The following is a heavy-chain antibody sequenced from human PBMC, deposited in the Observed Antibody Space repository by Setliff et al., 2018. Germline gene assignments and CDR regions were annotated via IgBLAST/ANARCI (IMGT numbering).Heavy chain of an antibody. CDR1: GGSISSSNYY. CDR3: ARSLGYCSGGSCYVPN. CDR2: IYYGGSA. V-gene: IGHV4-39*07. Sequence: PSETLSLTCTVSGGSISSSNYYWGWIRQPPGKGLEWIGNIYYGGSAYYNPSLKSRVTISVDTSKNQFSLKLRTVTAAATAMYYCARSLGYCSGGSCYVPNWGQGTLSAVSS. J-gene: IGHJ4*02. D-gene: IGHD2-15*01.